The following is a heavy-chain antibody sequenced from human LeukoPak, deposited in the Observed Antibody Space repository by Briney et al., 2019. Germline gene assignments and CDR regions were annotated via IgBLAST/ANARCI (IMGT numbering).Heavy chain of an antibody. CDR2: IYYSGST. D-gene: IGHD1-1*01. J-gene: IGHJ3*02. Sequence: SETLSLTCTVSGGSMSSYYWSWVRQPPGKGLEWIGYIYYSGSTNYNPSLKSRVTISVDTSKNQFPLKLSFVTAADTAVSYCARDLPTRSAFDIWGQGTMVTVSS. V-gene: IGHV4-59*01. CDR3: ARDLPTRSAFDI. CDR1: GGSMSSYY.